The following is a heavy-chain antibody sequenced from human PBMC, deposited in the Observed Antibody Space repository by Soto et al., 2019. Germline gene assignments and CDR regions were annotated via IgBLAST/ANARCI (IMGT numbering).Heavy chain of an antibody. CDR3: ARRASR. CDR2: IHPSGQPI. V-gene: IGHV3-48*03. D-gene: IGHD1-26*01. CDR1: GFTFSSSE. Sequence: HPXGSLRLSCAVSGFTFSSSEMYWVRQAPGKGLEWISYIHPSGQPIYYADSVKGRFTISRDNANNSVFLQMNSLRAEDTAVYYCARRASRWGQGTMVTVSS. J-gene: IGHJ3*01.